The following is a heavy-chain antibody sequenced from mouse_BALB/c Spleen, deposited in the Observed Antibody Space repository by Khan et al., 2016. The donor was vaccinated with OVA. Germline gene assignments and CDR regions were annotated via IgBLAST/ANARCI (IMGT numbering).Heavy chain of an antibody. D-gene: IGHD3-2*02. Sequence: QVQLKQSGAELVRPGASVKLSCKTSGYIFTSYWIHWVKQRPGQGLEWIARIYPGTDNTSYNEKFKDKATLTSDKSSSTAYMQLSSLKSEDSAVYFCAREEALYYFDYWGQGTTLTVSS. J-gene: IGHJ2*01. CDR2: IYPGTDNT. CDR3: AREEALYYFDY. CDR1: GYIFTSYW. V-gene: IGHV1-76*01.